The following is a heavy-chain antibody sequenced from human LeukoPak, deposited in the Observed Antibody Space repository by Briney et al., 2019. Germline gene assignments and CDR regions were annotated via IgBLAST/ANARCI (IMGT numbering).Heavy chain of an antibody. J-gene: IGHJ4*02. CDR1: GYTFIDYY. CDR3: ARSGGHSFGLMDS. Sequence: ASVKVPCKASGYTFIDYYMHWVRRAPGQAFEWMGWINPHSGDTKFAQKFHGRVTMTRDTSISTAYMELSSLKSDDTATYYCARSGGHSFGLMDSWGQGTLVTVSS. CDR2: INPHSGDT. V-gene: IGHV1-2*02. D-gene: IGHD5-18*01.